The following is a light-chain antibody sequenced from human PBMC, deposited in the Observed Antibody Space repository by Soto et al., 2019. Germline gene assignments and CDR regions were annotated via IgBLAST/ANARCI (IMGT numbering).Light chain of an antibody. CDR1: QSVSGC. Sequence: EIVLTQSPATLSLSPGERAALSCRASQSVSGCLAWYQQKPGQAPRLLIYDASNRVTGIPARFSGSGSGTDFTLTISSLEPEDFAVYYCQQRCNWPPVTFGGGTKVEIK. CDR2: DAS. V-gene: IGKV3-11*01. J-gene: IGKJ4*01. CDR3: QQRCNWPPVT.